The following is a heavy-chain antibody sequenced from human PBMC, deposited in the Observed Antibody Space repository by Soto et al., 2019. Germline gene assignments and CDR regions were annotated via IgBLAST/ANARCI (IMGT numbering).Heavy chain of an antibody. Sequence: GGSLRLSCAASGFTFSSYAMSWVRQAPGKGLEWVSAISGSGGRTYYADSVKGRFTISRDNSKNTLYLQMNSLRAEDTAVYYCAAQIVVVMYPDDWGQGTLVTVAS. CDR3: AAQIVVVMYPDD. D-gene: IGHD3-22*01. V-gene: IGHV3-23*01. CDR2: ISGSGGRT. J-gene: IGHJ4*02. CDR1: GFTFSSYA.